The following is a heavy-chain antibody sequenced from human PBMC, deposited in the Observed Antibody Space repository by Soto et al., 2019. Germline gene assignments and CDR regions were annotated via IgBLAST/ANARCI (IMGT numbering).Heavy chain of an antibody. J-gene: IGHJ4*02. D-gene: IGHD3-10*01. CDR2: IKQDGSEK. Sequence: GGSLRLSCAAPGFTFSSYWMSWVRQAPGKGLEWVANIKQDGSEKYYVDSVKGRFTISRDNAKNSLYLQMNSLRAGDTAVYYCARSPSGYFDYWGQGTLVTVSS. V-gene: IGHV3-7*03. CDR1: GFTFSSYW. CDR3: ARSPSGYFDY.